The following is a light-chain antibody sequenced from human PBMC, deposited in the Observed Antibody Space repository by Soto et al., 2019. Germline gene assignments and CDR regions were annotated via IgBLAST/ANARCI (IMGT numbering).Light chain of an antibody. Sequence: DIQMTQCPSLLSASIGYRVTITCRASHDISTFLAWYQQKPGKAPKLLIYEASTLQSGVPSRFSGSGSGTEFTLTISGLLPEDFAAYHCQQLYTLPFTFGQGTRLEIK. J-gene: IGKJ5*01. V-gene: IGKV1-9*01. CDR3: QQLYTLPFT. CDR2: EAS. CDR1: HDISTF.